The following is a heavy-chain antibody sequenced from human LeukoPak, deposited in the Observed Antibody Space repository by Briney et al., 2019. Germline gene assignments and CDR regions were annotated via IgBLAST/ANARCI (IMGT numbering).Heavy chain of an antibody. CDR2: IYYGENT. J-gene: IGHJ4*02. Sequence: SETLSLTCTVSGGSISSGPYYWGWIRQPPGKGLEWIGNIYYGENTYYNPSLKSRVTISIDTSKNQFYLKLSSLTAADTAVYYCARRDDSSGYHKIFDCWGQGTLVTVSS. D-gene: IGHD3-22*01. CDR1: GGSISSGPYY. V-gene: IGHV4-39*01. CDR3: ARRDDSSGYHKIFDC.